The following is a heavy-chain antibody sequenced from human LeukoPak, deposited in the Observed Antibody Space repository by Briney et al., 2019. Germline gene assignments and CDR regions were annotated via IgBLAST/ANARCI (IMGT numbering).Heavy chain of an antibody. CDR2: IIPILGIA. Sequence: GASVKVSCKVSGYTLTELSMHWVRQAPGKGLEWMGRIIPILGIANYAQKFQGRITITADKSTSTAYMELSSLRSEDTAVYYCASPGRSSTSWYRYYYYGMDVWGQGTTVTVSS. CDR3: ASPGRSSTSWYRYYYYGMDV. D-gene: IGHD2-2*02. J-gene: IGHJ6*02. CDR1: GYTLTELS. V-gene: IGHV1-69*02.